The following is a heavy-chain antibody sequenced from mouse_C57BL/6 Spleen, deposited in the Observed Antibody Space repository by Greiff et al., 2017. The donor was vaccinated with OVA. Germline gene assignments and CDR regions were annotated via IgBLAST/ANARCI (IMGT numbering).Heavy chain of an antibody. Sequence: VQLKESGPGLVQPSQSLSITCTVSGFSLTSYGVHWVRQSPGKGLEWLGVIWRGGSTDYNAAFMSRLSITKDNSKSQVFFKMNSLQADDTAIYYCAIYYGSSYNYAMDYWGQGTSVTVSS. CDR1: GFSLTSYG. V-gene: IGHV2-5*01. J-gene: IGHJ4*01. D-gene: IGHD1-1*01. CDR3: AIYYGSSYNYAMDY. CDR2: IWRGGST.